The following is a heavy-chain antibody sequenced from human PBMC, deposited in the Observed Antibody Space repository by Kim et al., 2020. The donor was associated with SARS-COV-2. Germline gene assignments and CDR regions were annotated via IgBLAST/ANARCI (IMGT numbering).Heavy chain of an antibody. D-gene: IGHD6-19*01. Sequence: DYAVSVKSRKTITPDTSKNQFSLQLNSVTPEDSAVYYCARVRTSGWFLDYWGLGTLVTVSS. J-gene: IGHJ4*01. CDR3: ARVRTSGWFLDY. V-gene: IGHV6-1*01.